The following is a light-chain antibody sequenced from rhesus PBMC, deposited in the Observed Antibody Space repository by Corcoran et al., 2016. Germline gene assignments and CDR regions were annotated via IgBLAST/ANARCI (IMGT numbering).Light chain of an antibody. Sequence: DIQMTQSPSSLSASVGDTVTITCRASQGISNNLAWYQQKPGKVPKLLISYTSTLQSGVPSRFSGSGSVTGFTLTISSLQPEDFATYYCQHGYGIPYSFGQGTKVEIK. V-gene: IGKV1S15*01. CDR2: YTS. CDR3: QHGYGIPYS. CDR1: QGISNN. J-gene: IGKJ2*01.